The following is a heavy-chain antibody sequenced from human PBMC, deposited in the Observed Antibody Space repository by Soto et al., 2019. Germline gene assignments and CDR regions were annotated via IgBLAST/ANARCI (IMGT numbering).Heavy chain of an antibody. CDR1: GGSITSYY. CDR3: AKILSSGHSDY. CDR2: IYYTGST. J-gene: IGHJ4*01. V-gene: IGHV4-59*01. Sequence: PSETLSLTCSVSGGSITSYYWNWIRQPPGKGLEWIGYIYYTGSTNYNPSLKSRVTISVDTSKNQFSLKLNSVTAADTAVYYCAKILSSGHSDYWGQGTLVTVSS. D-gene: IGHD2-15*01.